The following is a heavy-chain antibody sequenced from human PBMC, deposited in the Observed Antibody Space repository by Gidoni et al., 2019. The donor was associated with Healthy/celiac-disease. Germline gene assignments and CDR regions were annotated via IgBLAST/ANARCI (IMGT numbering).Heavy chain of an antibody. CDR1: GGTFSSYA. Sequence: QVQLVQSGAEVKKPGSSVKVSCKASGGTFSSYAISWVRQAPGQGLEWMGGSIPIFGTANYAQKFQGRVTITADESTSTAYMELSSLRSEDTAVYYCARTRGQWLVYYYYYGMDVWGQGTTVTVSS. CDR3: ARTRGQWLVYYYYYGMDV. J-gene: IGHJ6*02. D-gene: IGHD6-19*01. V-gene: IGHV1-69*01. CDR2: SIPIFGTA.